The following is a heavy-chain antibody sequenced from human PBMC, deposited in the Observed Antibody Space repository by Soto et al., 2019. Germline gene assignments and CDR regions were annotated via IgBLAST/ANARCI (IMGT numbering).Heavy chain of an antibody. CDR2: INPKSGDT. Sequence: ASVKVSCKASGYTFTAYYMYWVRQAPGQGLEWVGRINPKSGDTNYAQRFQGRVTMTRDTSIATAYLELSSLRSDDTAVYYCARESEDLTSNFDYWGQGTLVTVSS. V-gene: IGHV1-2*06. CDR3: ARESEDLTSNFDY. J-gene: IGHJ4*02. CDR1: GYTFTAYY.